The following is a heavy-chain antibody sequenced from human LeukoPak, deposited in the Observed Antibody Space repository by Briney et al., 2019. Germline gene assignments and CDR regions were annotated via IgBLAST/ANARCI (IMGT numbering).Heavy chain of an antibody. D-gene: IGHD3-9*01. J-gene: IGHJ4*02. Sequence: GGSLRLSCAASEFSVGSNYMTWVRQAPGKGLECVSLIYSGGSTYYADSVKGRFTISRDNSRNTLYLQMNSLRAEDTAVYSCAKDLNKILRYFDWLSPLDYWGQGTLVTVSS. CDR3: AKDLNKILRYFDWLSPLDY. CDR2: IYSGGST. V-gene: IGHV3-66*01. CDR1: EFSVGSNY.